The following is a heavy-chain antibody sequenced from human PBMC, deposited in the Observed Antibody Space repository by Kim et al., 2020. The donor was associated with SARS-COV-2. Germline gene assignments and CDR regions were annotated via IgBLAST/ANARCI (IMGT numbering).Heavy chain of an antibody. CDR1: GGSISSSSYY. D-gene: IGHD3-16*01. CDR2: IYYSGST. CDR3: ARPGDPGSYYYYGMDV. V-gene: IGHV4-39*01. J-gene: IGHJ6*02. Sequence: SETLSLTCTVSGGSISSSSYYWGWIRQPPGKGLEWIGSIYYSGSTYYNPSLKSRVTISVDTSKNQFSLKLSSVTAADTAVYYCARPGDPGSYYYYGMDVWGQGTTVTVSS.